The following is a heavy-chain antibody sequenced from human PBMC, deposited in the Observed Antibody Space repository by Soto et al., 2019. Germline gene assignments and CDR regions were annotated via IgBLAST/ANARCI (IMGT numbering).Heavy chain of an antibody. CDR1: GGSISSSTSY. V-gene: IGHV4-39*01. CDR3: ARPDNYYYYYMDV. CDR2: INYSGST. Sequence: SETLSLTCTVSGGSISSSTSYWGWIRQPPGKGLEWIGSINYSGSTYYSPSLKSRVTISADTSKNQFSLKLSSVTAADTAVYYCARPDNYYYYYMDVWGKGTMVTVSS. J-gene: IGHJ6*03.